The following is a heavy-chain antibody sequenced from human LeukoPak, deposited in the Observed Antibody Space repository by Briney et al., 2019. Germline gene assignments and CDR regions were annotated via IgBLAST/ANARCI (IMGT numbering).Heavy chain of an antibody. D-gene: IGHD2-2*02. Sequence: PGGSLRLSCAASGFTFSSYGMRWVRQAPGKGLEWVAFIRYDGSNEYYADSVKGRFTISRDNSKNTLYLQMNSLRAEDTAVYYCAKGDCSSTSCYMAEYFQHWGQGTLVTVSS. CDR1: GFTFSSYG. CDR2: IRYDGSNE. CDR3: AKGDCSSTSCYMAEYFQH. J-gene: IGHJ1*01. V-gene: IGHV3-30*02.